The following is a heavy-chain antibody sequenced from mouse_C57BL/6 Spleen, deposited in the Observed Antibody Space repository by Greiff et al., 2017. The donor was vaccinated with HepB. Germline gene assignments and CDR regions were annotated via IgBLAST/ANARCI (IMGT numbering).Heavy chain of an antibody. Sequence: VHVKQSGTVLARPGASVKMSCKTSGYTFTSYWMHWVKQRPGQGLEWIGAIYPGNGDTSYNQKFKGKAKLTAVTSASTAYMELSSLTNEDSAVYYCTRKGGTRYYFDYWGQGTTLTVSS. CDR3: TRKGGTRYYFDY. CDR2: IYPGNGDT. D-gene: IGHD3-3*01. V-gene: IGHV1-5*01. J-gene: IGHJ2*01. CDR1: GYTFTSYW.